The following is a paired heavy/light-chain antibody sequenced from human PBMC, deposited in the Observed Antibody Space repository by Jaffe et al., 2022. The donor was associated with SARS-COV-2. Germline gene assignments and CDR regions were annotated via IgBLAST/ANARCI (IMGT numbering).Light chain of an antibody. CDR3: MQALQTRYT. CDR2: LGS. Sequence: DIVMTQSPLSLPVTPGEPASISCRSSQSLLHSNGYNYLDWYLQKPGQSPQLLIYLGSNRASGVPDRFSGSGSGTDFTLKISRVEAEDVGVYYCMQALQTRYTFGQGTKLEIK. J-gene: IGKJ2*01. CDR1: QSLLHSNGYNY. V-gene: IGKV2-28*01.
Heavy chain of an antibody. Sequence: EVQLVESGGGLVKPGGSLRLSCAASGFTFSSYSMNWVRQAPGKGLEWVSSISSSSSYIYYADSVKGRFTISRDNAKNSLYLQMNSLRAEDTAVYYCARAPGGIFGVVIIPYYYGMDVWGQGTTVTVSS. V-gene: IGHV3-21*01. CDR1: GFTFSSYS. D-gene: IGHD3-3*01. CDR2: ISSSSSYI. J-gene: IGHJ6*02. CDR3: ARAPGGIFGVVIIPYYYGMDV.